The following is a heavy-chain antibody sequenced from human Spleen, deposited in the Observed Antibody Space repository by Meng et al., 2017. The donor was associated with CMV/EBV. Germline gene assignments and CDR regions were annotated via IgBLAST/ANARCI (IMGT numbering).Heavy chain of an antibody. D-gene: IGHD3-3*01. Sequence: ASVKVSCKASGYTFTGYYIHWVRQAPGQGLEWMGWINPKSGGTQYAQKFQGTVTMTWDTSISTAYMELSRLRSDDTAIYYCARDGSGSRFNYNFWSGRYGMDVWGPGTTVTVSS. CDR3: ARDGSGSRFNYNFWSGRYGMDV. J-gene: IGHJ6*02. V-gene: IGHV1-2*02. CDR1: GYTFTGYY. CDR2: INPKSGGT.